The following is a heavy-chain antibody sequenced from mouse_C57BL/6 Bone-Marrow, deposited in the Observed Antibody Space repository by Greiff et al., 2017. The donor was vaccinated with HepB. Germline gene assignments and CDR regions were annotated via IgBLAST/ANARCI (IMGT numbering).Heavy chain of an antibody. CDR3: ARGPYYYGSVYAMDY. Sequence: DVKLVESGGGLVQPGGSLKLSCAASGFTFSDYYMYWVRQTPEKRLEWVAYISNGGGSTYYPDTVKGRFTISRDNAKNTLYLQMSRLKSEDTAMYYCARGPYYYGSVYAMDYWGQGTSVTVSS. D-gene: IGHD1-1*01. J-gene: IGHJ4*01. V-gene: IGHV5-12*01. CDR2: ISNGGGST. CDR1: GFTFSDYY.